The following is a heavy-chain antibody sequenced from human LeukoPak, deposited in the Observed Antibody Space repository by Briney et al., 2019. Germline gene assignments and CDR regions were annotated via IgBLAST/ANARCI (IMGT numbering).Heavy chain of an antibody. V-gene: IGHV3-48*01. CDR2: ISSSSSTI. D-gene: IGHD3-10*01. CDR1: GFTFSSYS. J-gene: IGHJ4*02. CDR3: ARDRGMVRGVMRSFDY. Sequence: ETGGSLRLSCAASGFTFSSYSMNWVRQAPGKGLEWVSYISSSSSTIYYADSVKGRFTISRDNAKNSLYLQMNSLRAEDTAVYYCARDRGMVRGVMRSFDYWGQGTLVTVSS.